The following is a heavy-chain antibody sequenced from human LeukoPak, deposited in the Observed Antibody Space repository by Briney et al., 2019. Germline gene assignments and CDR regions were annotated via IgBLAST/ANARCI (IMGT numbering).Heavy chain of an antibody. J-gene: IGHJ4*02. D-gene: IGHD3-22*01. Sequence: GGSLRLSCAASGFTFSSYSMNWVRQAPGKGLEWVSSISSSSSYIYYADSVKGRFTISRDNAKNSLYLQMNSLRAEDTAVYYCARFEPGYYYDSSGYYYVNSFDYWGQGTLVTVSS. CDR2: ISSSSSYI. CDR3: ARFEPGYYYDSSGYYYVNSFDY. CDR1: GFTFSSYS. V-gene: IGHV3-21*01.